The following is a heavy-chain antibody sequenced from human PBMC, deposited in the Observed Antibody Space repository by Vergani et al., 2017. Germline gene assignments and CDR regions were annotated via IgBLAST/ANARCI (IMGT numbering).Heavy chain of an antibody. CDR3: ARDSRPFYGDPRLFDY. CDR1: GFTFSDYY. Sequence: QVQLVESGGGLVKPGGSLRLSCAASGFTFSDYYMSWLRQAPGKGLEWVSYISSSGSTIYYADSVKGRFTISRDNAKNSLSLQMNSLRAEYTAVYYCARDSRPFYGDPRLFDYWGQGTLVTGSS. V-gene: IGHV3-11*01. CDR2: ISSSGSTI. J-gene: IGHJ4*02. D-gene: IGHD4-17*01.